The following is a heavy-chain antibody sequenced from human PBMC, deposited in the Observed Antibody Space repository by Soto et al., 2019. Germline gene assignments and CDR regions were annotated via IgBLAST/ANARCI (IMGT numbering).Heavy chain of an antibody. Sequence: SETLSLTCTVSGGSVSSGSYYWSWIRQPPGKKLKWIGYIYYSGSTNYNPSLKSRVTISVDTSKNQFSLKLSSVTAADTAVYYCARGKTTVTTLRYYYYGMDVWGQGTTVTVSS. J-gene: IGHJ6*02. D-gene: IGHD4-17*01. CDR2: IYYSGST. CDR3: ARGKTTVTTLRYYYYGMDV. V-gene: IGHV4-61*01. CDR1: GGSVSSGSYY.